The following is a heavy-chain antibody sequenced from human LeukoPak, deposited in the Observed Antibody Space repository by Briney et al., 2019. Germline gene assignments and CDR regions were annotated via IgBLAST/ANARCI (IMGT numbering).Heavy chain of an antibody. CDR2: IYSGRST. CDR3: ANEELDY. Sequence: GGSLRLSCTASGFSVSSNYMSWVRQAPGKGLEWVSVIYSGRSTYYADSVKGRVTISRDRSNNTLYLQMNSLRAEDTAVYYCANEELDYWGQGVLVTVSS. CDR1: GFSVSSNY. V-gene: IGHV3-66*01. J-gene: IGHJ4*02.